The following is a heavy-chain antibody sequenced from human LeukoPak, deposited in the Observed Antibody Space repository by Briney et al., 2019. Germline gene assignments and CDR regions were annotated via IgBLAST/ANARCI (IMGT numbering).Heavy chain of an antibody. Sequence: SSETLSLTCTVSGGSISSGSYFWSWIRQPAGKGLEWIGSIYHSGSTYYNPSLKSRVTISVDTSKNQFSLKLSSVTAADTAVYYCARGDAGGLLTHWGQGTLVTVSS. V-gene: IGHV4-39*07. CDR1: GGSISSGSYF. D-gene: IGHD3-10*01. J-gene: IGHJ4*02. CDR3: ARGDAGGLLTH. CDR2: IYHSGST.